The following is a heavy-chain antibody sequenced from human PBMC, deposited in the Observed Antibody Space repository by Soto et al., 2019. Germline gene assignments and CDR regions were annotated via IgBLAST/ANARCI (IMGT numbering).Heavy chain of an antibody. CDR3: ARAPYVDYYVRIGYYGLDV. CDR2: IIPMYGSR. CDR1: GGTFSTHA. V-gene: IGHV1-69*01. J-gene: IGHJ6*01. Sequence: QVQLVQSGAEVKKPGSSVRVSCKASGGTFSTHAISWVRQAPGRGPEWIGGIIPMYGSRKYAPNFQGRVTMIADASTIPASMELSSLRSEATAVYYCARAPYVDYYVRIGYYGLDVWGQGTTVTVSS. D-gene: IGHD3-16*01.